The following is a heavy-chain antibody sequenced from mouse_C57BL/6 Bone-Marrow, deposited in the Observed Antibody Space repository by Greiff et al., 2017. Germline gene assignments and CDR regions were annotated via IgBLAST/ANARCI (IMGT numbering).Heavy chain of an antibody. V-gene: IGHV5-6*02. CDR3: ARPIYDGYYGFAY. D-gene: IGHD2-3*01. CDR2: IRSGGSYT. CDR1: GFTFSSYG. Sequence: EVKLEESGGDLVKPGGSLKLSCAASGFTFSSYGMSWVRQTPDKRLEWVATIRSGGSYTYYPDSVKGRCTIARDNAKNTLYLQMSRLKSEDTAMYYCARPIYDGYYGFAYWGQGTLVTVSA. J-gene: IGHJ3*01.